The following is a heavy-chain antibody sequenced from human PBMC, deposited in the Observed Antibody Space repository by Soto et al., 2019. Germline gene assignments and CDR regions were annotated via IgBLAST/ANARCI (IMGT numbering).Heavy chain of an antibody. CDR1: GYIFTSYY. CDR3: ARDFSMVVVAPGY. V-gene: IGHV1-46*01. J-gene: IGHJ4*02. Sequence: ASVKVSCKASGYIFTSYYIHWVRQAPGQGLEWMGWINPFDGSRMFAQSFQGRVTMTRDTSTSTVYMEVSSLRSEDTAVYYCARDFSMVVVAPGYWGQGTLVTVSS. CDR2: INPFDGSR. D-gene: IGHD3-22*01.